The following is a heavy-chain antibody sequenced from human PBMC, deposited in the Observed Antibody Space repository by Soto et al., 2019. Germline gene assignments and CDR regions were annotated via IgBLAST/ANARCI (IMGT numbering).Heavy chain of an antibody. D-gene: IGHD3-10*01. CDR2: MNPGSGDT. Sequence: ASVKVSCKASGYTFTNNDVSWVRQATGQGLEWMGWMNPGSGDTGYAQKFQGRVTMTRDISIATAYMELTSLTSDDTAIYYCARMESFGSLNWFDPWGQGTLVTVSS. CDR1: GYTFTNND. J-gene: IGHJ5*02. V-gene: IGHV1-8*01. CDR3: ARMESFGSLNWFDP.